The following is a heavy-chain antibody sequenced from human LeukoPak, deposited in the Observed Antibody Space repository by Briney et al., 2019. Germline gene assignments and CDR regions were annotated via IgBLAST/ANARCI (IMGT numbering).Heavy chain of an antibody. CDR1: GGSISSGSYY. Sequence: PSETLSLTCTVSGGSISSGSYYWGWIRQPPGKGLEWIGSIYYSGSTYYNPSLKSRVTISVDTSKNQFSLKLSSVTAADTAVYYCARVEVRIAAAGIPDYWGQGTLVTVSS. CDR3: ARVEVRIAAAGIPDY. J-gene: IGHJ4*02. CDR2: IYYSGST. D-gene: IGHD6-13*01. V-gene: IGHV4-39*07.